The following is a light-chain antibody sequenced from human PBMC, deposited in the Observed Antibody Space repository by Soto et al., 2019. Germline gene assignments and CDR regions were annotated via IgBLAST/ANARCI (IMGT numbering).Light chain of an antibody. J-gene: IGKJ1*01. CDR1: QSVANS. CDR2: ES. V-gene: IGKV3-11*01. CDR3: LQDYNYPQT. Sequence: EIVLTQSPATLSLSPGESATLSCRASQSVANSLAWYQQKPGQAPRLLLSESDRGAGIPARFSGSGSGTDFTLTISSLEPEDFAVYYCLQDYNYPQTFGQGTKVDIK.